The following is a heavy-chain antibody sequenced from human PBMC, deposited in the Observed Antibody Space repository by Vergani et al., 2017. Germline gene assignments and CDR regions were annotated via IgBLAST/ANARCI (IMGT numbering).Heavy chain of an antibody. Sequence: QLQLQESGSGLVKPSQTLSLTCAVSGGSISSGGYSWSWIRQPPGKGLEWIGSIYYSGSTYYNPSLKSRVTISVDTSKNQFSLKLSSVTAADTAVYYCAREVRGSGWFDYWGQGTLVTVSS. D-gene: IGHD6-19*01. CDR3: AREVRGSGWFDY. V-gene: IGHV4-30-2*03. J-gene: IGHJ5*01. CDR1: GGSISSGGYS. CDR2: IYYSGST.